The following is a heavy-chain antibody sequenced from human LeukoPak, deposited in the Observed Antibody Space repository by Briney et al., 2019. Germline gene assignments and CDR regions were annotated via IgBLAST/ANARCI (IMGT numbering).Heavy chain of an antibody. D-gene: IGHD2-15*01. J-gene: IGHJ4*02. CDR3: AKDWVDGGTCSSSGCIDK. Sequence: GRSLRLSCAASGFTFSSYGMHWVRQAPGKGLEWVAVIWYDGSNKYYADSVKGRFTISSDNSKNTLYLQMGSPRAEDPAVYYCAKDWVDGGTCSSSGCIDKWGQGTLVSVSS. CDR1: GFTFSSYG. V-gene: IGHV3-33*06. CDR2: IWYDGSNK.